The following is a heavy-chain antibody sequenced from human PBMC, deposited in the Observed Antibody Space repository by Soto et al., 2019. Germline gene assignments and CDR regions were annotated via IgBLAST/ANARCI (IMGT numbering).Heavy chain of an antibody. D-gene: IGHD3-10*01. CDR3: GTRAGGGGY. V-gene: IGHV3-53*01. J-gene: IGHJ4*02. CDR2: IYSGGYT. CDR1: GFTVSNNY. Sequence: EVQLVESGGGLIQPGGSLRLSCAVSGFTVSNNYMSWVRQAPGKGLEGVSVIYSGGYTAYGDSVKGRFTISRDNSKNTLYFKITSLGAAHTAVFFWGTRAGGGGYWGQGTLVTVSS.